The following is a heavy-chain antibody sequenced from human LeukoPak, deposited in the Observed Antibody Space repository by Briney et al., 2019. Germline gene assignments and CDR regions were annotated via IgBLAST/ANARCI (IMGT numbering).Heavy chain of an antibody. D-gene: IGHD6-13*01. CDR1: GFTLSSYG. V-gene: IGHV3-64D*06. Sequence: GGSLRLSCSASGFTLSSYGMHWVRQAPGKGLEYVSAINSNGDSTSYADSVKGRFTISRDNSKNTLYLQMSSLRPEDTAVYYCVRRVAAAGTALWYFDLWGRGTLVTVSS. CDR3: VRRVAAAGTALWYFDL. J-gene: IGHJ2*01. CDR2: INSNGDST.